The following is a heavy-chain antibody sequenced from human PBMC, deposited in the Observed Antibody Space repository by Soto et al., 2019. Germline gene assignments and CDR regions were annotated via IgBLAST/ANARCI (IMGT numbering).Heavy chain of an antibody. D-gene: IGHD6-13*01. Sequence: SETLSLTCTVSGGSIGTSSDYWGWIRQPPGKGLEWVGTIYYSGSTYYNPSLKSRVTISVDTSKNQFSLKLNSVTAADTAVYYCASAAAAGYYFDFWGQGTLVTVSS. V-gene: IGHV4-39*01. CDR3: ASAAAAGYYFDF. J-gene: IGHJ4*02. CDR1: GGSIGTSSDY. CDR2: IYYSGST.